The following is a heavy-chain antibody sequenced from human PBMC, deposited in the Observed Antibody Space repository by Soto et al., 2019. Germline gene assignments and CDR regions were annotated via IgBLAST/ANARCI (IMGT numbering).Heavy chain of an antibody. D-gene: IGHD3-22*01. V-gene: IGHV1-69*06. CDR3: AKSHESSGYYYAFGY. J-gene: IGHJ4*02. CDR2: IIPIFGTA. Sequence: SVKVSCKASGGTFSSYAISWVRQAPGQGLEWMGGIIPIFGTANYAQKFQGRVTITADKSTSTAYMELSSLRSEDTAVYYCAKSHESSGYYYAFGYWGQGTLVTVSS. CDR1: GGTFSSYA.